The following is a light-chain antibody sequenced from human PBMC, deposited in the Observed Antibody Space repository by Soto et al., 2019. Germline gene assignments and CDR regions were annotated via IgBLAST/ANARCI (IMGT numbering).Light chain of an antibody. CDR1: QSVSSSY. J-gene: IGKJ5*01. Sequence: DIVLTQSPGTLSLSPGERATLSCRASQSVSSSYLAWYQQKPGQAPRLLIYDASNRATGIPARFSGSGSGTDSTLTISSLEPEDFAVYYCQQRSNWPVTFGQGTRLEI. CDR3: QQRSNWPVT. V-gene: IGKV3-11*01. CDR2: DAS.